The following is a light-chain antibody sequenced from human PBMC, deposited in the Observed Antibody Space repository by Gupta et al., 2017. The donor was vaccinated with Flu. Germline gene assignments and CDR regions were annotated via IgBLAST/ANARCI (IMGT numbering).Light chain of an antibody. CDR2: DTS. Sequence: EIVLTHSPATLSLSPGERAILSCRASQSVSTYLAWYQQKPGQAPRLLMYDTSKRVAGIPARFRGSGSGTDFTLTISTLEPEDLAVYYCQQRSDLPMYTFGQGTRLEIK. CDR3: QQRSDLPMYT. J-gene: IGKJ2*01. V-gene: IGKV3-11*01. CDR1: QSVSTY.